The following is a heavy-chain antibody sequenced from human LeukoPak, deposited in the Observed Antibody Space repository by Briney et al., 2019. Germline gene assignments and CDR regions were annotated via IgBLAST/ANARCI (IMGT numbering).Heavy chain of an antibody. V-gene: IGHV4-34*01. CDR1: GGSFSGYY. Sequence: SETLSLTCAVDGGSFSGYYWSWIRQPPGKGLDWIGEVNHSGSTNYNPSLKSRGTISVDTSKNQFSLKLSSVTAADTAVYYCARGITMVRGRRNGMDVWGQGTTVTVS. J-gene: IGHJ6*02. CDR3: ARGITMVRGRRNGMDV. CDR2: VNHSGST. D-gene: IGHD3-10*01.